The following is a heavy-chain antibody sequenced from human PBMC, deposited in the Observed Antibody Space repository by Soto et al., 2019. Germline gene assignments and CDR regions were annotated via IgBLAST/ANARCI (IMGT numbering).Heavy chain of an antibody. J-gene: IGHJ4*02. Sequence: PGGSLRLSCAASGFTFSSYGMHWVRQAPGKGLEWVAAIWYDGSNKYYADNVKGRFFISRDNSKDTLKLQMNSMRAEDTVVYYCAREAVDYYFDYWGQGTLVTVSS. V-gene: IGHV3-33*01. CDR2: IWYDGSNK. CDR1: GFTFSSYG. CDR3: AREAVDYYFDY.